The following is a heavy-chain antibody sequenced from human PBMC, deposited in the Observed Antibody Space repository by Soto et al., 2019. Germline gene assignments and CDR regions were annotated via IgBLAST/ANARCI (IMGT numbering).Heavy chain of an antibody. CDR2: IYHSGST. CDR1: DGSISSGGYS. J-gene: IGHJ5*02. CDR3: DRGGGSCSGGSCYTWFDT. V-gene: IGHV4-30-2*01. D-gene: IGHD2-15*01. Sequence: PLSLTCSVSDGSISSGGYSWSWIRQPPGKGLEWIGYIYHSGSTYYNPSLKSRVTISVDRSKNQFSLKLSSVTAADTAVYYCDRGGGSCSGGSCYTWFDTRGQETVLTVAS.